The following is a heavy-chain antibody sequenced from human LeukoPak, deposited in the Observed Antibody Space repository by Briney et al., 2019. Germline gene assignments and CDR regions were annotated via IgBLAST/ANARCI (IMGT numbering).Heavy chain of an antibody. V-gene: IGHV1-69*04. Sequence: SVKVSCKTSGGTFSSYAISWVRQAPGQGLEWMGRIIPILGIANYAQKFQGRVTITADKSTSTAYMELSSLRSEDTAVYYCARDSPYCGGDCYSRVFDYWGQGTLVTVSS. CDR2: IIPILGIA. D-gene: IGHD2-21*02. CDR1: GGTFSSYA. CDR3: ARDSPYCGGDCYSRVFDY. J-gene: IGHJ4*02.